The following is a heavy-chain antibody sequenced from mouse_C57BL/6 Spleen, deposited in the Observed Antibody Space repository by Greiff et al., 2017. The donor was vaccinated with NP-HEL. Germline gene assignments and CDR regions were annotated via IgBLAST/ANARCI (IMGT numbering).Heavy chain of an antibody. D-gene: IGHD4-1*01. CDR2: IDPENGDT. V-gene: IGHV14-4*01. Sequence: EVKVVESGAELVRPGASVKLSCTASGFNIKDDYMHWVKQRPEQGLEWIGWIDPENGDTEYASKFQGKATITADTSSNTAYLQLSSLTSEDTAVYYCTLTGTSYWYFDVWGTGTTVTVSS. CDR3: TLTGTSYWYFDV. J-gene: IGHJ1*03. CDR1: GFNIKDDY.